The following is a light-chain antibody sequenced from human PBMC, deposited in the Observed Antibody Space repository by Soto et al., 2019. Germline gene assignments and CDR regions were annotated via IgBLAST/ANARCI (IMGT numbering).Light chain of an antibody. CDR1: QTVSSNF. V-gene: IGKV3-20*01. CDR3: QQYGSSPLT. J-gene: IGKJ4*01. CDR2: GAS. Sequence: EIVLTQSPGTLSLSPGERATLSCRASQTVSSNFLAWFQQKPGQAPRFVIYGASSRATGIPDRFSGSGSGTDFTLTINRLEPEDFEVYYCQQYGSSPLTFGGGTKVEIK.